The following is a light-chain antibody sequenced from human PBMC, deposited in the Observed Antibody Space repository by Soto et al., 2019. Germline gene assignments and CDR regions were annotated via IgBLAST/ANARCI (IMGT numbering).Light chain of an antibody. V-gene: IGKV3-11*01. CDR3: QQRSNWIT. Sequence: ESVFTQSPPTLPLSPGERATLSCRASQSVSNNYLAWYQQKPGQAPRLLIYDASNRATGIPARFSGSGSGTDFTLTISSLEPEDFAVYYCQQRSNWITFGQGTRLEIK. CDR2: DAS. CDR1: QSVSNNY. J-gene: IGKJ5*01.